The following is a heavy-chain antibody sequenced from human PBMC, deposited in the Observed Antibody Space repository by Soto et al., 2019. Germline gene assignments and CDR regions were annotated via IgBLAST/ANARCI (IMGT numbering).Heavy chain of an antibody. CDR1: GFTFSNYA. CDR3: ASRNSGWYFDY. D-gene: IGHD6-19*01. CDR2: ISGSGGST. V-gene: IGHV3-23*01. Sequence: EVQLLESGGGLVQPGGSLRLSCAASGFTFSNYAMNWVRQAPGKGLEWVSVISGSGGSTYYADSVKGRFTISRDNSKNTLYLQMNSLRAEDTAGYYCASRNSGWYFDYWGQGTLVTVSS. J-gene: IGHJ4*02.